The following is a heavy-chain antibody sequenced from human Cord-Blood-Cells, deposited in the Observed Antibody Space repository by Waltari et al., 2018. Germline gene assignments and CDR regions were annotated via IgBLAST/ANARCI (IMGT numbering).Heavy chain of an antibody. Sequence: QVQLVQSGAEVKKPGASVKVSCKASGYTFTSYGISWVRQAPGQGLGGMGWVSAYKDNTNYAQKVKGRVTMTIDTSTSTAYMELRSLRSDGAAVYYCARVKSYYDILTGYIDIDYWGQGTLVTVSS. J-gene: IGHJ4*02. D-gene: IGHD3-9*01. CDR2: VSAYKDNT. V-gene: IGHV1-18*01. CDR1: GYTFTSYG. CDR3: ARVKSYYDILTGYIDIDY.